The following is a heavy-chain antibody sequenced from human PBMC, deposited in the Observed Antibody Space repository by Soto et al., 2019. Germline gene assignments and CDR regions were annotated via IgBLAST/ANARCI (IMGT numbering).Heavy chain of an antibody. CDR2: MYQSGST. Sequence: QLQLRESGAGLVKPSETLSLTCTVSVGSISSGAYSWPWLRQSPGRGLEWLGFMYQSGSTYYSPSFGSRVTIPRDRSKNQMSLSRRSVSAADTAVYFCARDNSGCSDSDCYLSGWFDPWGQGTLGTVSS. CDR3: ARDNSGCSDSDCYLSGWFDP. V-gene: IGHV4-30-2*06. D-gene: IGHD3-22*01. CDR1: VGSISSGAYS. J-gene: IGHJ5*02.